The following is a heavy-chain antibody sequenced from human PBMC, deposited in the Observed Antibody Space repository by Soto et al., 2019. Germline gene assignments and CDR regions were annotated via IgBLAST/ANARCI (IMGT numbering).Heavy chain of an antibody. J-gene: IGHJ4*02. V-gene: IGHV4-31*03. CDR1: GGSISSGGYY. Sequence: PSETLSLTCPVSGGSISSGGYYWSWIRQHPGKGLEWIGYIYYSGSTYYNPSLKSRVTISVDTSKNQFSLKLSSVTAADTAVYYCARDNYGSGTAIDYWGQGTLVTVSS. D-gene: IGHD3-10*01. CDR2: IYYSGST. CDR3: ARDNYGSGTAIDY.